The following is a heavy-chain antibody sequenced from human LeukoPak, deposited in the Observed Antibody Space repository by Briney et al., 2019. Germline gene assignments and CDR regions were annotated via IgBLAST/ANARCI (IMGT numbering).Heavy chain of an antibody. CDR3: ARGPGHYGSGSYYSAWFDP. CDR1: GYTLTRYF. V-gene: IGHV1-46*01. D-gene: IGHD3-10*01. J-gene: IGHJ5*02. CDR2: IDPNGGST. Sequence: ASVKVSCKASGYTLTRYFIHWVRQAPGQGLEWMGIIDPNGGSTSYPQKFQGRVTMTRETSTSTVYMELSSLRSEDTAVYYCARGPGHYGSGSYYSAWFDPWGQGTLVTVSS.